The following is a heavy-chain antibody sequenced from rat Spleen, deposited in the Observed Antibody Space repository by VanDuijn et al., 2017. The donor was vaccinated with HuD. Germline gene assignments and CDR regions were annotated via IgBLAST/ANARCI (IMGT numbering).Heavy chain of an antibody. CDR2: MWNGGGT. D-gene: IGHD1-7*01. CDR3: ARQTLWVSDWYFDF. CDR1: GFSLTTYN. V-gene: IGHV2-64*01. Sequence: QVQLKETGPDLVQLTQTLSITCTVSGFSLTTYNVHWVRQPPGKGLEWMGAMWNGGGTDYKSAFKSRLTISRDTSKSQVFLKMNSLQTDDTAKYFCARQTLWVSDWYFDFWGPGTMVTVSS. J-gene: IGHJ1*01.